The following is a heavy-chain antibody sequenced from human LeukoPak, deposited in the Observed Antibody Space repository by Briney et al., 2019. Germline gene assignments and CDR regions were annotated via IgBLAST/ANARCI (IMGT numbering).Heavy chain of an antibody. Sequence: PSETLSLTCTVSGGSVSSGSYYGSWIRQPPGKGLEWIGYIYYSGSTNYNPSLKSRVTISVDTSKNQFSLKLTSVTAADTAVYYCARDLGYRYFDYWGQGTLVTVSS. D-gene: IGHD3-16*02. J-gene: IGHJ4*02. CDR2: IYYSGST. V-gene: IGHV4-61*01. CDR1: GGSVSSGSYY. CDR3: ARDLGYRYFDY.